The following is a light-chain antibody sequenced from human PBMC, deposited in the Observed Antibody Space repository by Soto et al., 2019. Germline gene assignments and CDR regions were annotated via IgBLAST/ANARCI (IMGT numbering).Light chain of an antibody. J-gene: IGKJ1*01. CDR2: RVS. Sequence: DVVMTQSPVSLPVTLGQPASISCRSSESLVYTDGNTYLNWLHQGPGQSPRRVIYRVSNRDSGVPNRFTGGGSGTDFGVKIGRVGAEDVVFSYGMHGTRCARTFGRGTNVEIK. CDR1: ESLVYTDGNTY. CDR3: MHGTRCART. V-gene: IGKV2-30*01.